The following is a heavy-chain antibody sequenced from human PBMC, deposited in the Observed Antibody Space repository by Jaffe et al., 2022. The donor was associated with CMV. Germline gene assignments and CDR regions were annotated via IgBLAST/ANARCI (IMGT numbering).Heavy chain of an antibody. V-gene: IGHV4-34*01. CDR1: SGSFSDYK. CDR3: AGFPYNYGRSGYPYYYYYVDV. D-gene: IGHD3-22*01. J-gene: IGHJ6*03. Sequence: QVQLQQWGAGLLKPSETLSLTCAVYSGSFSDYKWTWIRQPPGKGLECIGEINHSGGTNYNPSLMGRVTMSVNTASNQLSLKLTYVTAADTAVYYCAGFPYNYGRSGYPYYYYYVDVWGKGTTVTVSS. CDR2: INHSGGT.